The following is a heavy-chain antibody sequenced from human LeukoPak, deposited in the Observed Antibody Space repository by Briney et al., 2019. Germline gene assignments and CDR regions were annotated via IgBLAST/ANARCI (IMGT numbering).Heavy chain of an antibody. V-gene: IGHV4-4*02. D-gene: IGHD5-18*01. Sequence: PSGTLSLTCAVSGGSISSSNWWSWVRQPPGKGLEWIGEIYHSGSTNYNPSLKSRVTISVDKSKNQFSLKLSSVTAADTAVYYCASKLGCSYGTNWYFDLWGRGTLVTVSS. CDR2: IYHSGST. CDR1: GGSISSSNW. CDR3: ASKLGCSYGTNWYFDL. J-gene: IGHJ2*01.